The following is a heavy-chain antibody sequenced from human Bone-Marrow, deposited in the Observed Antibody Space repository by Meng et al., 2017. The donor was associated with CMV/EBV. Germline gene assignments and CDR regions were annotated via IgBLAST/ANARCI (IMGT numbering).Heavy chain of an antibody. CDR2: IIPILGIA. CDR3: ARDPGRD. J-gene: IGHJ4*02. Sequence: SVKVSCKTSGYTFTGYFIYWVRQAPGQGLEWMGRIIPILGIANYAQKFQGRVTITADKSTSTAYMELSSLRSEDTAVYYCARDPGRDWGQGTLVTVSS. V-gene: IGHV1-69*04. CDR1: GYTFTGYF. D-gene: IGHD3-10*01.